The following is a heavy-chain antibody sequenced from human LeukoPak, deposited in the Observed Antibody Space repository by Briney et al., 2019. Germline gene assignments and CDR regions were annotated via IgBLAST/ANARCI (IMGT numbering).Heavy chain of an antibody. J-gene: IGHJ4*02. Sequence: SETLSLTCTVSGGSIIGYYWSWIRPSAGKGLEWIGRIYSSGTTNYNPSLRSRVSMSVDTSNNQFSLNLDSVTAADSAVYYCAKYTFGSDYFAYWGRGTLVTVSS. CDR1: GGSIIGYY. CDR3: AKYTFGSDYFAY. CDR2: IYSSGTT. D-gene: IGHD5-18*01. V-gene: IGHV4-4*07.